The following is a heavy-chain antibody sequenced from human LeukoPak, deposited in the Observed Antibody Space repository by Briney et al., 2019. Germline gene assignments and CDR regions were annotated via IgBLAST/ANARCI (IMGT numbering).Heavy chain of an antibody. Sequence: GGSLRLSCVPSGFTVSSNCMSWVRQAPGKGLEWVSLIYSDGSIYYSDSVKGRFTISRDNSKNTLYLQMNSLRAEDTAVYYCARERIYFGSGGDLSHARLFYSYGMDVWGQGTTVTVSS. V-gene: IGHV3-53*01. D-gene: IGHD3-10*01. CDR1: GFTVSSNC. J-gene: IGHJ6*02. CDR2: IYSDGSI. CDR3: ARERIYFGSGGDLSHARLFYSYGMDV.